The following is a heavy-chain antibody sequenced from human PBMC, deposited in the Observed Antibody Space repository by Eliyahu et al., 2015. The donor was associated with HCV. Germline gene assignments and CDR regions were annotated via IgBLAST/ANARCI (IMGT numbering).Heavy chain of an antibody. CDR1: GFPFSSYS. J-gene: IGHJ2*01. CDR3: ARDPGITKVVVVIRADWYSDL. D-gene: IGHD3-22*01. V-gene: IGHV3-30-3*01. CDR2: ISYDGSNK. Sequence: QVHLVESGGGVVQPGRSLRLSCAASGFPFSSYSMXWVRQAPGKGLGGVAIISYDGSNKFYADSVRGRFTISRDNSKNTLYLQMNSLRVEDTAIYYCARDPGITKVVVVIRADWYSDLWGRGTLVTVSS.